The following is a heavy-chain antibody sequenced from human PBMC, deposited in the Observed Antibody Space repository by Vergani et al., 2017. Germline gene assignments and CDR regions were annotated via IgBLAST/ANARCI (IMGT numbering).Heavy chain of an antibody. J-gene: IGHJ4*02. CDR3: ARLYGRDSSGSKYFDY. V-gene: IGHV5-51*01. D-gene: IGHD3-22*01. CDR1: GYSFTNYW. Sequence: EVQLVQSGAEVKKPGESLKISCQISGYSFTNYWIGWVRQMPGKGLEWMGIIHPADSDTRYSPSFQGQVTISVDKSISTAYLQRSSLTASDSAMYYCARLYGRDSSGSKYFDYWGQGTLGTVSS. CDR2: IHPADSDT.